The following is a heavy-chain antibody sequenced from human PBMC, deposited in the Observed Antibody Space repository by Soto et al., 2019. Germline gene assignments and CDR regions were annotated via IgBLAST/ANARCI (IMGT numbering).Heavy chain of an antibody. CDR1: GGAISSGGYY. J-gene: IGHJ6*02. CDR3: ARGYCIAETHYWLGMDV. D-gene: IGHD6-13*01. Sequence: TVSLTCTVSGGAISSGGYYWSCIRQHPGKGLGWIGYIYYSGSTYYNPSLKSRVTISVDTSKNQFSLKLSSVTAADTAVYYCARGYCIAETHYWLGMDVWGQGTTVTVSS. CDR2: IYYSGST. V-gene: IGHV4-31*03.